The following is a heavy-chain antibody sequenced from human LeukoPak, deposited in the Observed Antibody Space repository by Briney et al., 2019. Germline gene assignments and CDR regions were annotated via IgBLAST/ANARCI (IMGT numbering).Heavy chain of an antibody. J-gene: IGHJ4*02. V-gene: IGHV3-7*01. D-gene: IGHD1-26*01. Sequence: PGGSLRLSCAASGFTFSSYSMHWVRQAPGKGLEWVANIKQDGSEKYYVDSVKGRFTISRDNAKNSVYLQMNSLGVEDTAVYYCVRGGRGERPNYWGQGTLVTVSS. CDR1: GFTFSSYS. CDR2: IKQDGSEK. CDR3: VRGGRGERPNY.